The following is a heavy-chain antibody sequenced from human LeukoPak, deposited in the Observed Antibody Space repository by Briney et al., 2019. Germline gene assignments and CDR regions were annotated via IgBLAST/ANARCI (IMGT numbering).Heavy chain of an antibody. CDR3: AREDYDDNGWYFDL. Sequence: GGSLRLSCAASEFTVSSNYMSWVRQAPGKGLEWVSVIYSDGSTYYADSVKGRFTISRDNAKNTLYLQMNSLSAEDTAVYYCAREDYDDNGWYFDLWGRGTLVTVSS. CDR2: IYSDGST. CDR1: EFTVSSNY. V-gene: IGHV3-66*01. J-gene: IGHJ2*01. D-gene: IGHD4-17*01.